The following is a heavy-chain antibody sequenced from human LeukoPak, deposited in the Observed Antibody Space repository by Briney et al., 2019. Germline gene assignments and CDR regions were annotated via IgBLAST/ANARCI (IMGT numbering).Heavy chain of an antibody. J-gene: IGHJ4*02. V-gene: IGHV3-73*01. CDR2: IRSKANNYAT. D-gene: IGHD6-13*01. CDR1: GFTFSGSA. CDR3: TRPYSSSWTDY. Sequence: PGGSLRLPCAASGFTFSGSAMHWVRQASGKGLEWVGRIRSKANNYATAYAVSVKGRFTISRDDSKNTAYLQMNSLKTEDTAVYYCTRPYSSSWTDYWGQGTLVTVSS.